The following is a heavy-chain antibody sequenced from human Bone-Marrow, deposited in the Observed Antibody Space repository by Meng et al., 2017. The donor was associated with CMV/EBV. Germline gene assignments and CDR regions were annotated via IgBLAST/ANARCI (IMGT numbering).Heavy chain of an antibody. V-gene: IGHV4-39*02. Sequence: SSYSVNWGRQAPGKGLEWIGSIYYSGSTYYNPSLKSRVTISVDTSKNQFSLKLSSVTAAGTDVYYCARDRRFLEWLLFGMDVWGEGTTVTVSS. D-gene: IGHD3-3*01. CDR1: SSYS. J-gene: IGHJ6*02. CDR3: ARDRRFLEWLLFGMDV. CDR2: IYYSGST.